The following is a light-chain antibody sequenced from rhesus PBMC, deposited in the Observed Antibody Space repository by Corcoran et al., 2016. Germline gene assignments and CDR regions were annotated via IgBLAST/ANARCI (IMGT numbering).Light chain of an antibody. J-gene: IGKJ3*01. V-gene: IGKV1-66*01. CDR1: QGISKN. CDR2: AAS. CDR3: QQYNNSPFT. Sequence: DIQMTQSPSSLSASVGDRVTITCQASQGISKNLAWYQKKPGKVPKLLIYAASTLQSGVPSRFSGSRYWTDYKRTISRMQPDDIATYCYQQYNNSPFTFGHGTKLDIK.